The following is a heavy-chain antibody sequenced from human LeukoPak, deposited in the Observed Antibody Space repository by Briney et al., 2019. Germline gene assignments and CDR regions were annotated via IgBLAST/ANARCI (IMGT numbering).Heavy chain of an antibody. Sequence: SETLSLTCTVSGASVRGYYWSWIRQPPGKGLEWIGYIHYTGNTDYNPSLTSRVTMSVDTSKNQFSLKLSSVTAADTAAYYCARHPYYDFWSGYYHTNWFDPWGQGTLVTVSS. J-gene: IGHJ5*02. CDR3: ARHPYYDFWSGYYHTNWFDP. CDR2: IHYTGNT. V-gene: IGHV4-59*08. CDR1: GASVRGYY. D-gene: IGHD3-3*01.